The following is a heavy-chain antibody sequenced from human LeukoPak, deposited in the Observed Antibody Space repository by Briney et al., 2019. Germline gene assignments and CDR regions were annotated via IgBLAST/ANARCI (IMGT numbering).Heavy chain of an antibody. Sequence: SETLSLTCAVSGGSISSGGYSWSWIRQPPGKGLEWIGYIYYSGSTNYNPSLKSRVTISVDTSKNQFSLKLSSVTAADTAVYYCARDRNRGYYGMDVWGQGTTVTVSS. CDR3: ARDRNRGYYGMDV. J-gene: IGHJ6*02. D-gene: IGHD1-14*01. CDR2: IYYSGST. V-gene: IGHV4-61*08. CDR1: GGSISSGGYS.